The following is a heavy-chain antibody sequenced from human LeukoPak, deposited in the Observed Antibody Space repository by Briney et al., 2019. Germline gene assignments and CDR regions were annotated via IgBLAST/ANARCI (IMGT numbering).Heavy chain of an antibody. CDR3: AREKFPEGDADYYYYYGMDV. CDR2: ISYDGSNK. CDR1: GFTFSSYA. V-gene: IGHV3-30-3*01. J-gene: IGHJ6*02. Sequence: GGSLRLSCAASGFTFSSYAMHWVRQAPGKGLEWVAVISYDGSNKYYADSVKGRLTISRDNSKNTLYLQMNSLRAEDTAVYYCAREKFPEGDADYYYYYGMDVWGQGTTVTVSS. D-gene: IGHD1-14*01.